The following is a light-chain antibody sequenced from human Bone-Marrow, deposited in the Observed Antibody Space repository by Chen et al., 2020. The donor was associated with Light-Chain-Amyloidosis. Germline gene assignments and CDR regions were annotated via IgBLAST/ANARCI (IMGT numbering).Light chain of an antibody. Sequence: ETVLTQSPGTLSLSPGESATLSCRASQTVGGRYLAWYQQKPGQSPRLLIHGASSRATGIPDRFSGSGSGTDFTLSISRLEPEDFAVYYCHQYVTPPYTFGQVTKLEIK. CDR1: QTVGGRY. J-gene: IGKJ2*01. V-gene: IGKV3-20*01. CDR2: GAS. CDR3: HQYVTPPYT.